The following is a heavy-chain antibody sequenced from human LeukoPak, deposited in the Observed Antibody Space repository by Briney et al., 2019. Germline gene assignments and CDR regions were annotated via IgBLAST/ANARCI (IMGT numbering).Heavy chain of an antibody. CDR2: IYYSGSGST. J-gene: IGHJ4*02. Sequence: SETLSLTCTLSGGSISNSYWSWIRQPPGKGLEWIGYIYYSGSGSTNYNTSLKSRITISVDTSKKHFSLKLSSVTAADTAVYYCARLRPSGMGGGFDYWGQGTLVTVSS. CDR1: GGSISNSY. V-gene: IGHV4-59*01. CDR3: ARLRPSGMGGGFDY. D-gene: IGHD3-10*01.